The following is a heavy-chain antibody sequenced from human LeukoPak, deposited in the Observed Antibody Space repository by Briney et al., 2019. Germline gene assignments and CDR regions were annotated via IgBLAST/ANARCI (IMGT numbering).Heavy chain of an antibody. Sequence: GRSLRLSCAASGFTFDDYAMHWVRQAPGKGLEWVSGISWNSGSIGYADSVKGRFTISRDNAKNSLYLQMNSLRAEDTALYYCAKDTGSGEAGLFDYWGQGTLDTVSS. V-gene: IGHV3-9*01. J-gene: IGHJ4*02. D-gene: IGHD3-10*01. CDR1: GFTFDDYA. CDR3: AKDTGSGEAGLFDY. CDR2: ISWNSGSI.